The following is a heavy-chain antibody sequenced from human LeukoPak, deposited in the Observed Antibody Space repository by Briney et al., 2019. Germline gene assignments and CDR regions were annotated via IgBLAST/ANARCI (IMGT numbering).Heavy chain of an antibody. Sequence: SETLSPTCTVSGGSISSYYWSWLRQPPGKGLEWIGYIYYSGSTHYNPSLNSRVTISVDTSKNQFSLRLSSVTAADTAVYYCARHTNYYDGSGYYYFDSWGQGTLVTVSS. CDR1: GGSISSYY. CDR2: IYYSGST. J-gene: IGHJ4*02. D-gene: IGHD3-22*01. CDR3: ARHTNYYDGSGYYYFDS. V-gene: IGHV4-59*08.